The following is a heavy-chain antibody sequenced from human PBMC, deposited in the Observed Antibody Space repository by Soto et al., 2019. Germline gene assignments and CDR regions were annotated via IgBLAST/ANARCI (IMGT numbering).Heavy chain of an antibody. D-gene: IGHD1-26*01. CDR2: INAGNGNT. J-gene: IGHJ4*02. Sequence: QVQLVQSGAEVKKPGASVKVSCKASGYTFTSYAMHWVRQAPGQRLEWMGWINAGNGNTKYSQKFQGRVTTTRDTSASTAYMELSSLRSEDTAVYYCARGAQWELLFDYWGQGTLVTVSS. CDR1: GYTFTSYA. CDR3: ARGAQWELLFDY. V-gene: IGHV1-3*01.